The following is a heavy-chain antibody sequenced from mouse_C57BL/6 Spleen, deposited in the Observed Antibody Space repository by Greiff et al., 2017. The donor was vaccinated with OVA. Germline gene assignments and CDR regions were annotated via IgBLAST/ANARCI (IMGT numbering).Heavy chain of an antibody. Sequence: QVQLQQPGAELVKPGASVKMSCKASGYTFTSYWITWVKQRPGQGLEWIGDIYPGSGSTNYNEKFKSKATLTVDTSSSTASMQLSSLTSEDSEVYDCAREGGYYRYFDVWGTGTTVTVSA. V-gene: IGHV1-55*01. CDR3: AREGGYYRYFDV. J-gene: IGHJ1*03. D-gene: IGHD2-2*01. CDR2: IYPGSGST. CDR1: GYTFTSYW.